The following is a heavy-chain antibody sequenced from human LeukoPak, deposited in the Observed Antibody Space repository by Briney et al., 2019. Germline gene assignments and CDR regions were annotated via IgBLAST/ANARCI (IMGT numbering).Heavy chain of an antibody. J-gene: IGHJ3*01. Sequence: SETLSLTCTVSGVSMSTHLWSWIRQPAGKGPEWIGRIYTSGSTNYNPSLKSRVTMSVDTSKNQFSLKLNSVTAADTAMYYCARDRAGYSGYEGDPFDVWGQGTMVTVSS. CDR2: IYTSGST. V-gene: IGHV4-4*07. CDR3: ARDRAGYSGYEGDPFDV. D-gene: IGHD5-12*01. CDR1: GVSMSTHL.